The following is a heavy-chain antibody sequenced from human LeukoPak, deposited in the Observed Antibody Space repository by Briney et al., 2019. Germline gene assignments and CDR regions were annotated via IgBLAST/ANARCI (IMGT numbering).Heavy chain of an antibody. Sequence: SETLSLSCTVSRGSISGFFWTWIRQSPGKGLEYIGYIYYSGTTDYNPTLKSRVSMSVDTSKNQFFLNLTSVTAADTAIYYCARVGYGSGSWGWFDPWGQGTLVTVSS. CDR3: ARVGYGSGSWGWFDP. V-gene: IGHV4-59*01. CDR1: RGSISGFF. J-gene: IGHJ5*02. CDR2: IYYSGTT. D-gene: IGHD3-10*01.